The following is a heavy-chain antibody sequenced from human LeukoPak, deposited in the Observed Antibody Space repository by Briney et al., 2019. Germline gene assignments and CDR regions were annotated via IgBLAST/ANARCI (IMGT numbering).Heavy chain of an antibody. CDR2: ISGSGGST. D-gene: IGHD2-15*01. CDR1: EFTFSSYA. Sequence: GGSLRLSCAASEFTFSSYAMSWVRQAPGKGLEWVSAISGSGGSTYYADSVKGRFTISRDNSKNTLYLQMNSLRAEDTAVYYCAKDGGGYAGDYYYYGMDVWGQGTTVTVSS. CDR3: AKDGGGYAGDYYYYGMDV. J-gene: IGHJ6*02. V-gene: IGHV3-23*01.